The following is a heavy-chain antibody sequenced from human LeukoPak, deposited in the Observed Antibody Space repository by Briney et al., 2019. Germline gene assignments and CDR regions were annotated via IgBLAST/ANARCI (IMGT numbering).Heavy chain of an antibody. D-gene: IGHD3-16*01. Sequence: GGSLRLSCAASGFTFSSYWMSWVRQAPGKGLEWVANIKQDGSEKYYVDSVKGRFTISRDNAKNSLYLQMNSLRAEDTAVYYCARVVFWGVTGYYYYMDVWGKGTTVTISS. CDR2: IKQDGSEK. CDR1: GFTFSSYW. CDR3: ARVVFWGVTGYYYYMDV. V-gene: IGHV3-7*01. J-gene: IGHJ6*03.